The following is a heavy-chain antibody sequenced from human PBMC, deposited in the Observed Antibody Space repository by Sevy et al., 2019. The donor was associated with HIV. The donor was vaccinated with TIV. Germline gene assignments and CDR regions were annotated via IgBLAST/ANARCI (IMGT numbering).Heavy chain of an antibody. CDR1: GRSITSLY. Sequence: SETLSLTCTVSGRSITSLYWNWIRQPPGKGLEWIANIYYNGHINYNPSLKSRVTLSLDTSKNQFSLRLSSGTAADTAMYYCAGENAWGRGYSWGQGILVTVSS. J-gene: IGHJ4*02. CDR2: IYYNGHI. CDR3: AGENAWGRGYS. D-gene: IGHD1-26*01. V-gene: IGHV4-59*08.